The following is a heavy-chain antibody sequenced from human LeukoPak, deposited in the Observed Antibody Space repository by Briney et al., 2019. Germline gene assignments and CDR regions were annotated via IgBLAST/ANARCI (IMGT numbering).Heavy chain of an antibody. CDR3: ARGVRTPDY. J-gene: IGHJ4*02. D-gene: IGHD4-23*01. Sequence: GGSLRLSCTTSGFTFGDYTMTWVRQAPGKGLEWVGFIRIKSSGGTAEYAASVKGRFTISRDDSKSIAYLQMNSLNTVDTAVYFCARGVRTPDYWGQGTLVTVSS. CDR2: IRIKSSGGTA. CDR1: GFTFGDYT. V-gene: IGHV3-49*04.